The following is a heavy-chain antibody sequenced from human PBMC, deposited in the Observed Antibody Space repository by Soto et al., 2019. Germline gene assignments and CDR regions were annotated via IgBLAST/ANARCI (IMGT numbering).Heavy chain of an antibody. CDR3: ANQGSYFS. V-gene: IGHV3-30*18. J-gene: IGHJ4*02. CDR2: ISYDGSNK. Sequence: QVQLVESGGGVVQPGRSLRLSCAASGFTFSSYGMHWVRQAPGKGLEWVAVISYDGSNKYYADSVKVRFTISRDNSKNTLYLQLNSLRAEDTAVYYCANQGSYFSWGQGTLVTVSS. D-gene: IGHD3-10*01. CDR1: GFTFSSYG.